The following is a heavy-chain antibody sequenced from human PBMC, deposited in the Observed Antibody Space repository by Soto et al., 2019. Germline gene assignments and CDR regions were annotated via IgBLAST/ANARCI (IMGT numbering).Heavy chain of an antibody. CDR2: IGSSGVNK. D-gene: IGHD6-19*01. CDR1: GFTFSDLY. CDR3: ARDRGAVTGDYFDY. V-gene: IGHV3-11*01. Sequence: QVQLVESGGGLVKPGGSLRLSCAASGFTFSDLYMSWIRQAPGKGLEWVSCIGSSGVNKYYAESVRGRFTISRDNAKNSLYLQMNSLRVEDKAVYYCARDRGAVTGDYFDYWGQGTLVTVSS. J-gene: IGHJ4*02.